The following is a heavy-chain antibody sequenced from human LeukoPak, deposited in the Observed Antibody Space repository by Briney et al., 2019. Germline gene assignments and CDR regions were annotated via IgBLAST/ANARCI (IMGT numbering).Heavy chain of an antibody. CDR2: IRYDGSNK. J-gene: IGHJ4*02. D-gene: IGHD2-8*01. Sequence: GGSLRLSCAASGFIFSSYGMHWVRQAPGKGLEWVAFIRYDGSNKYYADSVKGRFTISRDNSKNTLYLQMNSLRTEDTAVYFCAKVGASEWSIVLGPIKYWGQGTLVSVSS. CDR3: AKVGASEWSIVLGPIKY. V-gene: IGHV3-30*02. CDR1: GFIFSSYG.